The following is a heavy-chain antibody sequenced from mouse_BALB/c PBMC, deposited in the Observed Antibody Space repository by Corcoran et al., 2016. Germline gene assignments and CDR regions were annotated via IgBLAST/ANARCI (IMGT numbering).Heavy chain of an antibody. CDR2: ISYSGST. CDR1: GYSITSDYA. V-gene: IGHV3-2*02. D-gene: IGHD1-1*01. J-gene: IGHJ3*01. CDR3: ATRLGSSPFAY. Sequence: DVPLPESGPGLGKPSQSLSLTCTVTGYSITSDYAWNWIRQFPGNKLEWMGYISYSGSTSYNPSLKSRISITRDPSKNQFFLQLNSVTTEDTATYYCATRLGSSPFAYWGQGTLVTVSA.